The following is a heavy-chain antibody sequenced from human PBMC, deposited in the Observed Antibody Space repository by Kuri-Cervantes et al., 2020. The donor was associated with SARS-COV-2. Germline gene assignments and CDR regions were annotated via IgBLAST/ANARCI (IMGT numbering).Heavy chain of an antibody. Sequence: GESLKISCTASGFTFGGYAMSWVRQAPGKGLEWVGFIRSKAYGGTTEYAASVKGRFTISRDDSKSIAYLQMNSLKTEDTAVYYCARAYSGSYYSWFDPWGQGTLVTVSS. CDR2: IRSKAYGGTT. CDR3: ARAYSGSYYSWFDP. J-gene: IGHJ5*02. V-gene: IGHV3-49*04. CDR1: GFTFGGYA. D-gene: IGHD1-26*01.